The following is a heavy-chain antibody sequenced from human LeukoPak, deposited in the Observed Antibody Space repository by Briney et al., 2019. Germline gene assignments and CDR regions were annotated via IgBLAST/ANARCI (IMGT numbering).Heavy chain of an antibody. V-gene: IGHV3-20*04. CDR2: INWNGGST. CDR3: ARAHNWNYVGYFDY. J-gene: IGHJ4*02. Sequence: GGSLRLSCAASGFTFDDYGMSWVRQAPGKGLEWVSGINWNGGSTGYADPVKGRFTISRDNAKNSLYLQMNSLRAEDTALYYCARAHNWNYVGYFDYWGQGTLVTVSS. CDR1: GFTFDDYG. D-gene: IGHD1-7*01.